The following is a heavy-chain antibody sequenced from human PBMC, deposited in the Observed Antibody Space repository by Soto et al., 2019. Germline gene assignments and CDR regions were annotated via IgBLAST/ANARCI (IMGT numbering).Heavy chain of an antibody. CDR1: VFTFSSYS. Sequence: GALRLSGAASVFTFSSYSMNWVRQAPGKGLEWVSYISSSRSTIYYADSVKGRFTISRDNAKNSLYLQMNSLRDEDTAVYYCARDRSYYYDSRGYHDAFDIWGQGTMVTVSS. D-gene: IGHD3-22*01. J-gene: IGHJ3*02. V-gene: IGHV3-48*02. CDR2: ISSSRSTI. CDR3: ARDRSYYYDSRGYHDAFDI.